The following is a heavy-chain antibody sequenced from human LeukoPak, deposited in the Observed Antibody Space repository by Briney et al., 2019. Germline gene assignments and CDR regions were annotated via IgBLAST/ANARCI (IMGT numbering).Heavy chain of an antibody. CDR3: ARVTTYSSSWFGDFDS. Sequence: PGGSLRLSCVASGFTFDDYAMHWVRQAPGKGMEWVSGISWNSGSIGYGDSVKGRFTISRDNAKNSLYLQMNSLRVEDTALYYCARVTTYSSSWFGDFDSWGQGTLVTVSS. J-gene: IGHJ4*02. D-gene: IGHD6-13*01. CDR2: ISWNSGSI. V-gene: IGHV3-9*01. CDR1: GFTFDDYA.